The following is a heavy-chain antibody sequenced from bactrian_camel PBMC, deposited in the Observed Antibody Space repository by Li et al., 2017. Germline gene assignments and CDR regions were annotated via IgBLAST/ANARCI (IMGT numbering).Heavy chain of an antibody. J-gene: IGHJ4*01. V-gene: IGHV3S53*01. D-gene: IGHD2*01. Sequence: QLVESGGGSVQAGGSLRLSCLFTGGPRIKNCLGWFRRAPGKEREGVATIFNSSPTCYADSVKGRFTISQDNAKSTLSLQMNGLKPEDTAMYYCAAGGGWGCLLLGSWRLRPGDPGHRL. CDR1: GGPRIKNC. CDR2: IFNSSPT.